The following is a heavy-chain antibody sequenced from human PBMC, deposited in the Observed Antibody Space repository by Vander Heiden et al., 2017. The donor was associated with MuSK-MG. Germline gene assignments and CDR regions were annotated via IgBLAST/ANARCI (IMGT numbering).Heavy chain of an antibody. Sequence: QVQLQQWGARLLKPSETLSLTCAVYGRSFSGYYCSWIRQPPGKGLEWIGEINHSGSTNYNPSLKSRVTISVDTSKNQFSLKLSSVTAADTAVYYCGRGRWTTVTSSRCDYWGQGTLVTVSS. D-gene: IGHD4-17*01. CDR1: GRSFSGYY. J-gene: IGHJ4*02. V-gene: IGHV4-34*01. CDR2: INHSGST. CDR3: GRGRWTTVTSSRCDY.